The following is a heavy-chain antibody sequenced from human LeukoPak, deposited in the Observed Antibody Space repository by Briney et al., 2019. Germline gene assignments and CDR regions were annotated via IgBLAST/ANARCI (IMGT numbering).Heavy chain of an antibody. J-gene: IGHJ2*01. D-gene: IGHD4-17*01. CDR2: YYHTGSS. CDR1: GYSISNHYY. CDR3: ASVTRSMSRFFDL. V-gene: IGHV4-38-2*01. Sequence: SETLSLTCAVSGYSISNHYYWGWIRQPPGKGLEWIGSYYHTGSSYSNPSLQSRVAISIDTSKNQFSLELASVTAADTAVYYCASVTRSMSRFFDLWGRGTLVIVSS.